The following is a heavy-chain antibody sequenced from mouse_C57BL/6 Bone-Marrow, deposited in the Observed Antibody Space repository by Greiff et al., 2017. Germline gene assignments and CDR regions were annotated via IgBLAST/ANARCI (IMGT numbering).Heavy chain of an antibody. CDR1: GFTFSDYY. CDR2: INYDGSST. D-gene: IGHD2-4*01. Sequence: EVQRVESEGGLVQPGSSMKLSCTASGFTFSDYYMAWVRQVPEKGLEWVANINYDGSSTYYLDSLKSRFIISRDNAKNILYLQMSSLKSEDTATYYCAREDYDYWYGDVWGTGTTVTVSS. V-gene: IGHV5-16*01. J-gene: IGHJ1*03. CDR3: AREDYDYWYGDV.